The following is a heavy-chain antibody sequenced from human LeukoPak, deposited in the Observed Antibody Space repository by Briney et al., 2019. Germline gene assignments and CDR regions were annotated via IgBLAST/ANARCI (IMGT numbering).Heavy chain of an antibody. V-gene: IGHV3-21*01. D-gene: IGHD6-13*01. CDR1: GFTFSSYS. J-gene: IGHJ5*02. Sequence: GGSLRLSCAASGFTFSSYSMNWVRQAPGKGLEWVSSISSSSSYIYYADSVKGRFTISRDNAKNSLYLRMNSLRAEDTAVYYCARSVWTQPRQLDRRFDPWGQGTLVTVSS. CDR3: ARSVWTQPRQLDRRFDP. CDR2: ISSSSSYI.